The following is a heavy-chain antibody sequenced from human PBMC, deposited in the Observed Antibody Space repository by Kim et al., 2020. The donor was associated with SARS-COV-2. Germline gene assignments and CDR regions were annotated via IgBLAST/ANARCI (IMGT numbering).Heavy chain of an antibody. CDR2: IYTSGST. CDR1: GGSISSYY. D-gene: IGHD3-22*01. CDR3: ARERPITMIVVDPMRTGWFDP. Sequence: SETLSLTCTVSGGSISSYYWSWIRQPAGKGLEWIGRIYTSGSTNYNPSLKSRVTMSVDTSKNQFSLKLSSVTAADTAVYYCARERPITMIVVDPMRTGWFDPWGQGTLVTVSS. J-gene: IGHJ5*02. V-gene: IGHV4-4*07.